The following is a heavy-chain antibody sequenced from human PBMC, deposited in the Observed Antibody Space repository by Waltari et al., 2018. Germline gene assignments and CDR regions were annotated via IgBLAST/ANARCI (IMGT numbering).Heavy chain of an antibody. V-gene: IGHV4-34*09. Sequence: QVQLQESGLGLVKPYQTLSLTCAAHGGSFRVHYRSWIRQPLGTGVEWIGEISHGRSTNFNPSLRTRVTISVETSKNQFSLTLSSWTAADTAVYYCARGRNLGGPWFGGGVYGMDVWGQGTTVTVSS. CDR1: GGSFRVHY. J-gene: IGHJ6*02. D-gene: IGHD3-10*01. CDR2: ISHGRST. CDR3: ARGRNLGGPWFGGGVYGMDV.